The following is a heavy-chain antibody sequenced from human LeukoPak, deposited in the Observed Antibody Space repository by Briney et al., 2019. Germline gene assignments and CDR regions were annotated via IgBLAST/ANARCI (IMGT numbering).Heavy chain of an antibody. CDR1: VFTLSSYW. V-gene: IGHV3-74*01. Sequence: GGSLRLSCAASVFTLSSYWMHWVRQAPGRGVVWVSRIKSDGRTNYADSVKGGFTISRDNAKNTVSLQMNSLRAEDTGVYYCARAPSEIGGYYPEYVRHWGQGTLVIVSS. CDR2: IKSDGRT. CDR3: ARAPSEIGGYYPEYVRH. J-gene: IGHJ1*01. D-gene: IGHD3-22*01.